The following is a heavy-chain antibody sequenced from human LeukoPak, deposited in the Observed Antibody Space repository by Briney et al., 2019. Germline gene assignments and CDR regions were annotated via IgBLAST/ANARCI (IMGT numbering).Heavy chain of an antibody. J-gene: IGHJ6*02. CDR2: ISGSGDST. Sequence: PGGSLRLSCAASGFTFSSYAMSWVRQAPGKGLEWLSAISGSGDSTDYADSVKGRFTISRDKAKNTVDLQMNSLSAEDTAIYYCAKKRGTTSSYAIDVWGQGTTVTVSS. CDR3: AKKRGTTSSYAIDV. V-gene: IGHV3-23*01. D-gene: IGHD2-2*01. CDR1: GFTFSSYA.